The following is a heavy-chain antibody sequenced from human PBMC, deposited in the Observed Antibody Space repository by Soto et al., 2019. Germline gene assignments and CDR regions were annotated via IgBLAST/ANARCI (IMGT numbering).Heavy chain of an antibody. Sequence: ASVKVSCEASGYTFTGYYMHWVRQAPGQGLECMGWINPNSGGTNYAQKFQGRVTMTRDTSISTAYMELSRLRSDDTAVYYCARDPRPDIVLMVYAHRGFDPWGQGTLVTVSS. CDR2: INPNSGGT. D-gene: IGHD2-8*01. J-gene: IGHJ5*02. CDR1: GYTFTGYY. CDR3: ARDPRPDIVLMVYAHRGFDP. V-gene: IGHV1-2*02.